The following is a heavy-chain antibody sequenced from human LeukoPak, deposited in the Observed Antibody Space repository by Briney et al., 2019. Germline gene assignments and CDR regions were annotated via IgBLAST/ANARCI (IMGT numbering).Heavy chain of an antibody. CDR3: ARDVGTPYAFDI. J-gene: IGHJ3*02. CDR1: GFTFSSYS. D-gene: IGHD2-15*01. V-gene: IGHV3-21*01. CDR2: ISSSSSYI. Sequence: GGSLRLSCAASGFTFSSYSMNWVRQAPGKGLEWVSSISSSSSYIYYADSVKGRFTISRDNAKNSLYLQMNSLRAEDTAVYYCARDVGTPYAFDIWGQGTMVTVSS.